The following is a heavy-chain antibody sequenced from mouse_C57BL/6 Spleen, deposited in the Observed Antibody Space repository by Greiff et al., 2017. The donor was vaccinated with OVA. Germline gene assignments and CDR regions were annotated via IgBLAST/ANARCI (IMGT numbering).Heavy chain of an antibody. CDR2: IHPNSGST. D-gene: IGHD1-1*01. V-gene: IGHV1-64*01. Sequence: QVHVKQPGAELVKPGASVKLSCKASGYTFTSYWMHWVKQRPGQGLEWIGMIHPNSGSTNYNEKFKSKATLTVDKSSSTAYMQLSSLTSEDSAVYYCATTVPLDYWGQGTTLTVSS. J-gene: IGHJ2*01. CDR3: ATTVPLDY. CDR1: GYTFTSYW.